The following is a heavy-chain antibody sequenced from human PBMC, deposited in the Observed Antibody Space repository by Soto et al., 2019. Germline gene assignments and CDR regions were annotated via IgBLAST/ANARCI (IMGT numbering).Heavy chain of an antibody. V-gene: IGHV4-39*01. D-gene: IGHD3-3*01. CDR1: GGSISSSSYY. CDR2: VYYNGFT. Sequence: QLQLRESGPGLVKPSETLSLTCTVSGGSISSSSYYWAWIRQSPGKGLEWIGSVYYNGFTYYNPSRKSRVTISVDTSKNQFSLKLTSVTAADTAVYYCARMGDFWSGPGELEPWGQGTLVTVSS. CDR3: ARMGDFWSGPGELEP. J-gene: IGHJ5*02.